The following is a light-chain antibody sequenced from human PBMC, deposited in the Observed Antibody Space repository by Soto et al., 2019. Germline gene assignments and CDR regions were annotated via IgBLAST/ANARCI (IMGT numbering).Light chain of an antibody. CDR1: SSDVGGYNY. Sequence: QSALTQPASVSGSPGQSITISCTGTSSDVGGYNYVSWYQQHPGKAPKIMIYEVSKRPSGVSNRFSASNSGNTASLTISGHQAEDEADYYCCSDTSSRTLVFGGGTKVTVL. CDR2: EVS. V-gene: IGLV2-14*01. CDR3: CSDTSSRTLV. J-gene: IGLJ3*02.